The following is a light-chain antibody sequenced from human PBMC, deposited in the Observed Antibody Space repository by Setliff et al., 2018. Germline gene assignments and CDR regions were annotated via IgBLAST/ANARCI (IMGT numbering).Light chain of an antibody. CDR3: LLFYGAGYL. CDR2: SIS. Sequence: QAVVTQEPSLTVSPGGTVTVTCASSTGEVTSGHSPNWFQQRPGQTPRSLIYSISDKHSWTPARFSGSLLGGKAVLTLSDAQPEDEADYYCLLFYGAGYLFGTGTKGTV. CDR1: TGEVTSGHS. V-gene: IGLV7-43*01. J-gene: IGLJ1*01.